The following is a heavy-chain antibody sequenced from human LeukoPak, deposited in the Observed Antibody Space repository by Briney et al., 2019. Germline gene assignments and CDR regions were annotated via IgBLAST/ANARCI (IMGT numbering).Heavy chain of an antibody. CDR3: TTGPTTRGFDY. Sequence: GGSLRLSCAASGFTFSSYGMHWVRQAPGKGLEWVGRIKSKTGGGTTDYAAPVKGRFTISRDDSKNTLYLQMNSLKTEDTAVYYCTTGPTTRGFDYWGQGTLVTVSS. J-gene: IGHJ4*02. CDR1: GFTFSSYG. D-gene: IGHD4-17*01. V-gene: IGHV3-15*01. CDR2: IKSKTGGGTT.